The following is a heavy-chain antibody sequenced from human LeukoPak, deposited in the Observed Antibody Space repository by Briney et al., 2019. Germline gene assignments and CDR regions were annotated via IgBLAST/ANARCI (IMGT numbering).Heavy chain of an antibody. D-gene: IGHD1-7*01. CDR3: ARDGPGELLLDY. CDR1: RDSVSSNSAA. CDR2: TYYRSKWYN. J-gene: IGHJ4*02. Sequence: SQTLSLTCAISRDSVSSNSAAWNWIRQSPSRGLEWLGRTYYRSKWYNDYGTSVKGRITINPDTSKNQFSLQLNSVTPEDTAVYYCARDGPGELLLDYWGQGTLVTVSS. V-gene: IGHV6-1*01.